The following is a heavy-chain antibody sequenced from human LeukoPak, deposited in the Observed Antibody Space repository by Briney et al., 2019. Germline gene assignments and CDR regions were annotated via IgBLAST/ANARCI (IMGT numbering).Heavy chain of an antibody. CDR2: INHSGST. Sequence: SETLSLTCAVYGGSFSGYYWSWIRQPPGKGLEWIGEINHSGSTNYNPSLKSRVTISIDTSKNQFSLKLSSVTAADTAVYYCARGPVRAVQGVIRYHFDYWGQGTLVTVSS. D-gene: IGHD3-10*01. J-gene: IGHJ4*02. CDR1: GGSFSGYY. CDR3: ARGPVRAVQGVIRYHFDY. V-gene: IGHV4-34*01.